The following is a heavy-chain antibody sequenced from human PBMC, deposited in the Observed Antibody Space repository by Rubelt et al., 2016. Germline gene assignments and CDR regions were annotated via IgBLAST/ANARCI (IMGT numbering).Heavy chain of an antibody. D-gene: IGHD5-24*01. V-gene: IGHV1-2*02. CDR3: AREIVDGYNPR. CDR1: GYTFTSYG. Sequence: QVQLVQSGAEVKKPGASVKVSCKASGYTFTSYGISWVRQAPGQGLEWMGWINPNSGGTNYAQKFQGRVTMTRDTSISTAYMELRRLRSDDTAVYYCAREIVDGYNPRWGQGTLVTVSS. CDR2: INPNSGGT. J-gene: IGHJ4*02.